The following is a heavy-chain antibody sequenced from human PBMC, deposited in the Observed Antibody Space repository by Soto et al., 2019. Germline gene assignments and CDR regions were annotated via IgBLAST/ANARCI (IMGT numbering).Heavy chain of an antibody. Sequence: EVQLVESGGGLVQPGRSLRLSCAASGFTFDDYAMHWVRQAPGKGLEWVSGISWNSGSIGYADSVKGRFTISRDNAKNSLYLQMNSLRAEDTALYYCAKAHPDCSSTSCYVMWSAFDIWGQGTMVTVSS. CDR1: GFTFDDYA. CDR2: ISWNSGSI. D-gene: IGHD2-2*01. V-gene: IGHV3-9*01. J-gene: IGHJ3*02. CDR3: AKAHPDCSSTSCYVMWSAFDI.